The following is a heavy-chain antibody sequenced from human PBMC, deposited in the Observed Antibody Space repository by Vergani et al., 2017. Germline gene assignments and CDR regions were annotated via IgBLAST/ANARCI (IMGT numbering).Heavy chain of an antibody. CDR2: IYPGDSDT. V-gene: IGHV5-51*01. J-gene: IGHJ6*02. CDR3: ARXSEWLGRGLGSYYYGMDV. D-gene: IGHD6-19*01. Sequence: EVQLVQSGAEVKKPGESLKISCKGSGYSFTSYWIGWVRQMPGKGLEWMGIIYPGDSDTRYSPSFQGQVTISADKSISTAYLQWSSLKASDTAMYYCARXSEWLGRGLGSYYYGMDVWGQGTTVTVSS. CDR1: GYSFTSYW.